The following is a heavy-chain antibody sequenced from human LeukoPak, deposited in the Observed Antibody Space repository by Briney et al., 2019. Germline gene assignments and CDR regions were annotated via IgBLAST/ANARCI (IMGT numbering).Heavy chain of an antibody. D-gene: IGHD1-26*01. J-gene: IGHJ6*03. V-gene: IGHV4-39*01. CDR2: IYYSGST. Sequence: PSETLSLTCTVSGGSIGSSSYYWGWIRQPPGKGLEWIATIYYSGSTYYNPSLKSRVTISVDTSKNQFSLKLSSVTAADTAVYYCARIWYSIYYHYMDVWGKGTTVTVSS. CDR1: GGSIGSSSYY. CDR3: ARIWYSIYYHYMDV.